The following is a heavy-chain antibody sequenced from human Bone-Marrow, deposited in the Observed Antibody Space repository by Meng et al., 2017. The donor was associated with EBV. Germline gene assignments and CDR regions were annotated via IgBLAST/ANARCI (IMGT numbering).Heavy chain of an antibody. Sequence: VQLVRPGAEVKGPGASVKVSCKASGYTFTGYYMHWVRQAPGQGLEWMGRINPNSGDTNYAQKFQGRVTMTRDTSISTAYMELSRLRSDDTAVYYCARAKAAAAGTLVDYWGQGTLVTVSS. V-gene: IGHV1-2*06. D-gene: IGHD6-13*01. J-gene: IGHJ4*02. CDR2: INPNSGDT. CDR1: GYTFTGYY. CDR3: ARAKAAAAGTLVDY.